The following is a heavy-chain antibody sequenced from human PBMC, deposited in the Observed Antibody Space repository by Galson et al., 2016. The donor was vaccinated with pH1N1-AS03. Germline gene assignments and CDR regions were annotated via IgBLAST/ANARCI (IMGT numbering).Heavy chain of an antibody. CDR3: ARDANYDFWSGHDAFDI. CDR1: GGTFSSYA. V-gene: IGHV1-69*06. Sequence: SVKVSCKASGGTFSSYAISWVRQAPGQGLEWMGGIIAMFGTANYAQKVQGRVTITADKFTSTAYMELSSLRSEDTAVYYCARDANYDFWSGHDAFDIWGQGTMVTVSS. J-gene: IGHJ3*02. CDR2: IIAMFGTA. D-gene: IGHD3-3*01.